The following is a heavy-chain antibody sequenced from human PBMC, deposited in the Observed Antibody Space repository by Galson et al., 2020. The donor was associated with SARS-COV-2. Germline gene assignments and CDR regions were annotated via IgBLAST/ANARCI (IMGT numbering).Heavy chain of an antibody. CDR1: GFPFSSHS. V-gene: IGHV3-21*01. J-gene: IGHJ6*02. Sequence: GESLKISCAAPGFPFSSHSMNWVRPAPGKGLEWVSSISAGSSYIYYADPVKGRFTISRDNAKNSLYLQMNSLRADDTAVYYCARVGGMATTPANYFYYGLDVWGQGTTVTVSS. D-gene: IGHD2-15*01. CDR3: ARVGGMATTPANYFYYGLDV. CDR2: ISAGSSYI.